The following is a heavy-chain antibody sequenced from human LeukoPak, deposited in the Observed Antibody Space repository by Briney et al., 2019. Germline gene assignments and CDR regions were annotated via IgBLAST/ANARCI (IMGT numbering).Heavy chain of an antibody. Sequence: GASVKVSRKASGYTFTDYYMHRVRQAPGQGLEWMGWLYPNSGDTNYTQKFQGRVSMTRATSISTANMDLTDLRSDDTAVYYCARGRNIEMTTMSGGTDYWGQGTLVTVSS. CDR3: ARGRNIEMTTMSGGTDY. CDR1: GYTFTDYY. J-gene: IGHJ4*02. D-gene: IGHD5-24*01. V-gene: IGHV1-2*02. CDR2: LYPNSGDT.